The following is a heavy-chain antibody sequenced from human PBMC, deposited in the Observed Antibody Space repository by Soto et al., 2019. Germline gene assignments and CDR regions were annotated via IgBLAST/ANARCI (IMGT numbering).Heavy chain of an antibody. CDR1: GSTFRTYA. CDR2: IIVSGVST. Sequence: PGGSLRLSGAASGSTFRTYAMTWVRQAPGKGLEWVSGIIVSGVSTHHADSVKGRFTISTAKSKNTLYLKMNSLRAEEPPVYYYAQDRVALACNDYNYYGMDDSGQRTPLPVSS. J-gene: IGHJ6*02. D-gene: IGHD6-19*01. CDR3: AQDRVALACNDYNYYGMDD. V-gene: IGHV3-23*01.